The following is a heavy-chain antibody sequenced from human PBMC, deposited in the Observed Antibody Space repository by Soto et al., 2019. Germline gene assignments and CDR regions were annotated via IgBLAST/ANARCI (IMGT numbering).Heavy chain of an antibody. CDR3: ARGVTMVRGVIHTPYFDY. D-gene: IGHD3-10*01. Sequence: QVQLQESGPGLVKPSQTLSLTCTVSGGSISSGGYYWSWIRQHPGKGLEWIGYIFYSGTTYYNPSLNRRVTISVDTSKNQFSLKLSSVTAADTAVYYWARGVTMVRGVIHTPYFDYWGQGTLVTVSS. CDR1: GGSISSGGYY. J-gene: IGHJ4*02. CDR2: IFYSGTT. V-gene: IGHV4-31*03.